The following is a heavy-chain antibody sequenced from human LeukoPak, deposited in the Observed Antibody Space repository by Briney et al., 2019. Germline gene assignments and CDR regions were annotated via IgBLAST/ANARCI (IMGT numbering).Heavy chain of an antibody. CDR1: GGSINNCY. CDR3: ARNGGYGSAAGY. V-gene: IGHV4-59*01. Sequence: SETLSLTCTVSGGSINNCYWSWIRQPPGKGLEWIGYIYYSGSTNYNPSLKSRVTISIDTSKNQFSLKLSSVTAADTAVYYCARNGGYGSAAGYWGQGTLVTVFS. D-gene: IGHD3-10*01. CDR2: IYYSGST. J-gene: IGHJ4*02.